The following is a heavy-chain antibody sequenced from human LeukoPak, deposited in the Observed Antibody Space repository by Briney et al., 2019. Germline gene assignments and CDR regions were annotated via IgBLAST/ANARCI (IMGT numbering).Heavy chain of an antibody. CDR1: GGTFSSYA. CDR3: ARVTGGRYCTTTSCYMRGWFDP. V-gene: IGHV1-69*13. CDR2: IIPIFGTA. Sequence: ASVKVSCKASGGTFSSYAISWVRQAPGQGLEWMGGIIPIFGTANYAQKFQGRVTITADESTSTAYMELSSLRSEDTAVYYCARVTGGRYCTTTSCYMRGWFDPWGQGTLVTVSS. J-gene: IGHJ5*02. D-gene: IGHD2-2*02.